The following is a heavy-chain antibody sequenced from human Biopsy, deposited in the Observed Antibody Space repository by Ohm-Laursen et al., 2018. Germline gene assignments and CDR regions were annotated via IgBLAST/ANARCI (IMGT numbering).Heavy chain of an antibody. J-gene: IGHJ5*02. CDR3: TRGGYYYNSLAYYYWFDP. CDR1: GYTFTGYH. CDR2: INAKTGDT. D-gene: IGHD3-22*01. Sequence: VKVSCKASGYTFTGYHVHWVRQAPGQGLEWMGWINAKTGDTNYAQKFQGRVTMTRDTSISTAYVDLSSLRSDDTAVYYCTRGGYYYNSLAYYYWFDPWGQGTLVTVSS. V-gene: IGHV1-2*02.